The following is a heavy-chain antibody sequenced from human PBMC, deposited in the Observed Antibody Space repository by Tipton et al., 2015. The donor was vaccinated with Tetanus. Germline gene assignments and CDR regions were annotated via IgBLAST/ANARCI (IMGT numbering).Heavy chain of an antibody. V-gene: IGHV4-39*01. CDR2: ISYSGTT. D-gene: IGHD1-26*01. CDR3: ARHSGSYPFDY. CDR1: GGSISSNTYS. J-gene: IGHJ4*02. Sequence: GLVKPSESLSLTCSVSGGSISSNTYSWDWIRQPPGEGLEWVGSISYSGTTDYNPSLKSRVTISVDTSKNQFSLKLSSVTAADTAVYYCARHSGSYPFDYWGQGTLVTVSS.